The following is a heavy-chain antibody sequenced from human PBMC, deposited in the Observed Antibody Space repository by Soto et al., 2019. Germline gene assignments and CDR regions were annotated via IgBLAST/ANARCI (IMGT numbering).Heavy chain of an antibody. V-gene: IGHV4-59*01. CDR2: IYYSGST. D-gene: IGHD6-13*01. CDR1: GGSIGSYC. CDR3: AHRGAAAGSYFDY. J-gene: IGHJ4*02. Sequence: SETLSLTCTVSGGSIGSYCWSWIRQPPGKGLEWIGYIYYSGSTNYSPSLKSRLTITKDTSKNQVVLTMTNMDPVDTATYYCAHRGAAAGSYFDYWGQGTLVTVSS.